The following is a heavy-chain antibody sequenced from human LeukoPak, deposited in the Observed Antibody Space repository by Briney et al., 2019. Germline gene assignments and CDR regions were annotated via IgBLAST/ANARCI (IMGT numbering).Heavy chain of an antibody. CDR3: ARVTGYMVEDYFDS. V-gene: IGHV4-59*01. CDR2: IYYSGST. Sequence: SETLSLTCTVSGGSISSYYWSWIRQPPGKGLEWVGYIYYSGSTNYNPSLKSRVTISIDTSKNQFSLRLRSVTAADTAVYYCARVTGYMVEDYFDSWGQGTLVTVSS. J-gene: IGHJ4*02. CDR1: GGSISSYY. D-gene: IGHD6-13*01.